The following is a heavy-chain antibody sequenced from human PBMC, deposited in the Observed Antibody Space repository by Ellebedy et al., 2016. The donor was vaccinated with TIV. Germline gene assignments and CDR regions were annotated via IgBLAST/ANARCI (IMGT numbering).Heavy chain of an antibody. D-gene: IGHD1-26*01. J-gene: IGHJ4*02. CDR1: GGSIGTMY. CDR2: VYYTGTT. Sequence: SETLSLTCTVSGGSIGTMYWNWIRQPPGKGLEWIGYVYYTGTTNYKPSLKSRVTISGDTSKNQLSLKLSSVTAADTAVYYCARHIVVPTPGFEYWGQGTLVTVSS. CDR3: ARHIVVPTPGFEY. V-gene: IGHV4-59*08.